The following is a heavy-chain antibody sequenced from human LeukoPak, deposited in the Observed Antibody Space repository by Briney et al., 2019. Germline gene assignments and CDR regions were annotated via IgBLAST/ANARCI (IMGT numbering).Heavy chain of an antibody. CDR2: INHSGRT. V-gene: IGHV4-34*01. CDR3: ASATSIAAPVGNWVDR. J-gene: IGHJ5*02. D-gene: IGHD6-13*01. CDR1: GVSFSSYY. Sequence: PAETLSLTCAVYGVSFSSYYWSWVRQPPGKGLEWVGEINHSGRTNYNPAFKSRVTISVETPKNQSSLKLSPIPRAATAGVYCASATSIAAPVGNWVDRGGEGPLLTLPS.